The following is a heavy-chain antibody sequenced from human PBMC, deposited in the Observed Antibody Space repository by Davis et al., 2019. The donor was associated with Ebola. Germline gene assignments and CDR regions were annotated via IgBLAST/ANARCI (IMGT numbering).Heavy chain of an antibody. J-gene: IGHJ4*02. CDR3: AIGTDDYNPGGYFDS. V-gene: IGHV5-51*01. Sequence: GESLKISCKDSGNSFTSHWIGWVRQMPGKGLEWMGIIYTGDSDTRYNPSFQGQVTISADKSISTAYLQWSSLKASDTAIYFCAIGTDDYNPGGYFDSWGQGTLVTVSS. CDR2: IYTGDSDT. CDR1: GNSFTSHW. D-gene: IGHD5-24*01.